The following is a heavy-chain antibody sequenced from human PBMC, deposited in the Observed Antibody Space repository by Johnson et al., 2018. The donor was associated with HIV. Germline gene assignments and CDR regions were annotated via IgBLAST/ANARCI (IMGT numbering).Heavy chain of an antibody. CDR3: AKGGPSGYRTCDI. V-gene: IGHV3-30-3*01. CDR1: GFTFSSYA. D-gene: IGHD5-18*01. Sequence: VQLVESGGGVVQPGRSLRLSCAASGFTFSSYAMHWVRPAPGKGLEWVAVISYDGSNKYYADSVKGRFTISRDDSKNTLYLQRYSLRPEDTALYYCAKGGPSGYRTCDIWGQGTMVTVSS. J-gene: IGHJ3*02. CDR2: ISYDGSNK.